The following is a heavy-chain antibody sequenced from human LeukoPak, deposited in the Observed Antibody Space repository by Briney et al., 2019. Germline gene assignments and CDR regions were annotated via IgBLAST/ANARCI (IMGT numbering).Heavy chain of an antibody. CDR1: GDSSSGHSYF. Sequence: SDTLSLTCTVSGDSSSGHSYFWDWIRQPPGKGLEWIGSIYYSGSTYYNPSLKSRVTMSIDTSKNQFSLNLSSVTAADTAVYYCATGDVVVPTAAQRPLDYWGQGTLVTVSS. D-gene: IGHD2-2*01. CDR2: IYYSGST. J-gene: IGHJ4*02. CDR3: ATGDVVVPTAAQRPLDY. V-gene: IGHV4-39*01.